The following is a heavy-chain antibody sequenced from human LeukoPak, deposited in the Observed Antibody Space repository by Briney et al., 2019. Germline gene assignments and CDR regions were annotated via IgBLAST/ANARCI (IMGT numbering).Heavy chain of an antibody. J-gene: IGHJ4*02. CDR1: GYTLTELS. Sequence: ASVKVSCKVSGYTLTELSMHWVRQAPGKGLERMGGFYTEDGETIYAQKFQGRVTMTEDTSTDTAYMELSSLISEDTAVYYCATGSPRITMIVVAFDYWGQGTLVTVSS. V-gene: IGHV1-24*01. D-gene: IGHD3-22*01. CDR2: FYTEDGET. CDR3: ATGSPRITMIVVAFDY.